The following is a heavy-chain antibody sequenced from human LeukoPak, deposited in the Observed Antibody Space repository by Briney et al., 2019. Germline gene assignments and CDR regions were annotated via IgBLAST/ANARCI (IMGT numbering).Heavy chain of an antibody. D-gene: IGHD2-15*01. CDR3: ASQVLGYCGGGSCYSTYFDY. CDR2: IYHSGST. V-gene: IGHV4-30-2*01. J-gene: IGHJ4*02. CDR1: GGSISSGGYS. Sequence: SETLSLTCAVSGGSISSGGYSWSWIRQPPGKGLEWIGYIYHSGSTYYNPSLKSRVTISVDRSKNQFSLKLSSVTAADTAVYYCASQVLGYCGGGSCYSTYFDYWGQGTLVTVSS.